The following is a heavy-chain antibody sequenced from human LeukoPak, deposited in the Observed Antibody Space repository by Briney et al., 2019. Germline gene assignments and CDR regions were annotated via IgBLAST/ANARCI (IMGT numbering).Heavy chain of an antibody. Sequence: GGSLRLSCAASGFTFPNYAMSWVRQAPGKGLEWVALISYDITDKSYADSVKGRFTISRDISKSTLYLQMNSLRPDDTAVYYCARDYGDGYFDYWGKGTLVTVSS. CDR1: GFTFPNYA. V-gene: IGHV3-30*04. CDR3: ARDYGDGYFDY. CDR2: ISYDITDK. D-gene: IGHD4-17*01. J-gene: IGHJ4*02.